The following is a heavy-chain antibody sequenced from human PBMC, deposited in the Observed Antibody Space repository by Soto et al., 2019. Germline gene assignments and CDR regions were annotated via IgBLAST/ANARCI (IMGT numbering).Heavy chain of an antibody. CDR2: INSDGSST. CDR1: GVTFSSYW. J-gene: IGHJ4*02. Sequence: GSLRLSCAASGVTFSSYWMHWVRRAPGKGLVWVSRINSDGSSTSYVDSVKGRFTISRDNAKNTLYLQMNSLSVEDTAVYYCARRGQAGPGLSHWGQGTLVTVSS. V-gene: IGHV3-74*01. D-gene: IGHD3-10*01. CDR3: ARRGQAGPGLSH.